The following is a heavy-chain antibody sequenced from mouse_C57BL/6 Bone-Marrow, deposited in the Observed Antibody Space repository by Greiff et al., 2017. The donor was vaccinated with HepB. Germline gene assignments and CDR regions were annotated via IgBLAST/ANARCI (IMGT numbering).Heavy chain of an antibody. J-gene: IGHJ1*03. V-gene: IGHV5-6*01. Sequence: EVQLQESGGDLVKPGGSLKLSCAASGFTFSSYGMSWVRQTPDKRLEWVATISSGGSYTYYPDSVKGRFTISRDNAKNTLYLQMSSLKSEDTAMYYCARHTTSSYWYFDVWGTGTTVTVSS. CDR1: GFTFSSYG. D-gene: IGHD1-1*01. CDR3: ARHTTSSYWYFDV. CDR2: ISSGGSYT.